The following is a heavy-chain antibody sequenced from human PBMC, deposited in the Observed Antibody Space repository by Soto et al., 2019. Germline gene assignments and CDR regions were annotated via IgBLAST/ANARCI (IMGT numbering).Heavy chain of an antibody. J-gene: IGHJ4*02. V-gene: IGHV3-21*01. CDR3: ASLIIRFLERQARKPGDY. Sequence: PGGSLRLSCAASGFTFSSYSMNWVRQAPGKGLEWVSSISSSSSYIYYADSVKGRFTISRDNAKNSLYLQMNSLRAEDTAVYYCASLIIRFLERQARKPGDYWGQGTPVTVSS. CDR2: ISSSSSYI. D-gene: IGHD3-3*01. CDR1: GFTFSSYS.